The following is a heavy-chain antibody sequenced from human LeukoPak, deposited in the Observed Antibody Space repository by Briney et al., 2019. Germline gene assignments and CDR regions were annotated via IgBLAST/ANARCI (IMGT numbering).Heavy chain of an antibody. CDR1: GYTFTGYY. J-gene: IGHJ4*02. Sequence: ASVKVSCKASGYTFTGYYMHWVRQAPGQGLEWMGWINPNSGGTNYARKFQGRVTMTRDTSISTAYMELSRLRSDDTAVYYCARDDGMATILNYWGQGTLVTVSS. CDR3: ARDDGMATILNY. CDR2: INPNSGGT. V-gene: IGHV1-2*02. D-gene: IGHD5-24*01.